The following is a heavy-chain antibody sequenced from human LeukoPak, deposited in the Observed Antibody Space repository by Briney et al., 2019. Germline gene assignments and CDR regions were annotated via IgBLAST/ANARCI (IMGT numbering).Heavy chain of an antibody. CDR3: ARVSLGDVYNWFDP. CDR2: IYYSGST. J-gene: IGHJ5*02. V-gene: IGHV4-59*08. D-gene: IGHD3-10*01. CDR1: GGSISSYY. Sequence: SETLSLTCTVSGGSISSYYWSWIRQPPGKGLEWIGYIYYSGSTNYNPSLKSRVTISVDTSKNQFSLKLSAVTAADTAVYYCARVSLGDVYNWFDPWGQGTLVTVSS.